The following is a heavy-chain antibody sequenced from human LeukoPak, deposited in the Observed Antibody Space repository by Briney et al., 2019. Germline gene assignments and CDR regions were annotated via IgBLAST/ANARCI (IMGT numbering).Heavy chain of an antibody. D-gene: IGHD3/OR15-3a*01. CDR1: GGSISSYY. Sequence: PSETLSLTCTVSGGSISSYYWSWIRQPPGKGLEWIGYIYYSGSTNYNPSLKSRVTISVDTSKNHFSLNLSSVAAADTAVYYCARLSMETLGTGAFDYWGQGTLVTVSS. J-gene: IGHJ4*02. CDR3: ARLSMETLGTGAFDY. V-gene: IGHV4-59*01. CDR2: IYYSGST.